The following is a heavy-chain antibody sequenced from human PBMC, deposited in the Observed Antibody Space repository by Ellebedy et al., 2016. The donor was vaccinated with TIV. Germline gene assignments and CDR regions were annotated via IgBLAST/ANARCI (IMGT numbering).Heavy chain of an antibody. D-gene: IGHD4-23*01. Sequence: PGGSLRLSCAASGFTFSSHAMSWVRQAPGKGLEWVSSITESGGNTYYADSVKGRFTISRDNSKATLFLQMNSLRAEDTAIYFCARDPVGVGPAFDVWGQGTMVTVSS. CDR3: ARDPVGVGPAFDV. J-gene: IGHJ3*01. CDR1: GFTFSSHA. V-gene: IGHV3-23*01. CDR2: ITESGGNT.